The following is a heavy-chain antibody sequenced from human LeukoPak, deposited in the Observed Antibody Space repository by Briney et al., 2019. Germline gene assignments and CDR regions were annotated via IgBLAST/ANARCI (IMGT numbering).Heavy chain of an antibody. CDR2: IKQDGSEK. V-gene: IGHV3-7*03. CDR3: AKGVTGYSSGWTDY. CDR1: GFTFSSYW. D-gene: IGHD6-19*01. Sequence: GGSLRLSCAASGFTFSSYWMSWVRQAPGKGLEWVANIKQDGSEKYYVDSVKGRFTISRDNSKNTLYLQMNSLRAEDTAVYYCAKGVTGYSSGWTDYWGQGTLVTVSS. J-gene: IGHJ4*02.